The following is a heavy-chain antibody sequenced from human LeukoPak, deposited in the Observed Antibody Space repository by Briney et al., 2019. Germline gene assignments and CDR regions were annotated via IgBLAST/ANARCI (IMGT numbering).Heavy chain of an antibody. V-gene: IGHV4-4*07. CDR3: ARGYCSGGSCYSYYYYNYMDV. D-gene: IGHD2-15*01. CDR2: IYTSGST. Sequence: PSETLSLTCTVSGDSISSYYWSWIRQPAGKGLEWLGRIYTSGSTNYNPSLKSRVTISVDTSKNQFSLKLSSVTAADTAVYCCARGYCSGGSCYSYYYYNYMDVWGKGTTVTVSS. J-gene: IGHJ6*03. CDR1: GDSISSYY.